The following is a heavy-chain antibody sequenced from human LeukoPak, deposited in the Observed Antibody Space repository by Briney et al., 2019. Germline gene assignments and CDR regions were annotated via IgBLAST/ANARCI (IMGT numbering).Heavy chain of an antibody. D-gene: IGHD1-14*01. J-gene: IGHJ4*02. Sequence: SETLSLTCTVSGGSISSGDYYWSWIRQPPGKGLEWIGYIYYSGSTYHNPSLKSRVTISVDTSKNQFSLKLSSVTAADTAVYYCAGRKPYYFDYWGQGTLVTVSS. CDR2: IYYSGST. CDR1: GGSISSGDYY. V-gene: IGHV4-30-4*01. CDR3: AGRKPYYFDY.